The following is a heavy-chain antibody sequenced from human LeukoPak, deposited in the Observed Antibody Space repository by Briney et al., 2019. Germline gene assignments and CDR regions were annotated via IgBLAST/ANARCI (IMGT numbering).Heavy chain of an antibody. V-gene: IGHV3-64*01. CDR1: GFTFSRYA. Sequence: GGPLRLSCAASGFTFSRYAMHWVRQAPGKGLEYVSAISSNGGSTYYANSVKGRFTISRDNSKNTLYLQMGSLRAEDLAVYYCARDFGLTGKVDYWGQGTLVTVSS. CDR3: ARDFGLTGKVDY. J-gene: IGHJ4*02. CDR2: ISSNGGST. D-gene: IGHD1-20*01.